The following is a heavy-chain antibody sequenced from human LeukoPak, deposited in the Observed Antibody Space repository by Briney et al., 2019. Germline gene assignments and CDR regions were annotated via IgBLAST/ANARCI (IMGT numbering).Heavy chain of an antibody. CDR2: IDSSTTRI. CDR3: VRGGTYCDSTCKGADY. CDR1: GFTFRSFS. V-gene: IGHV3-21*01. D-gene: IGHD2/OR15-2a*01. J-gene: IGHJ4*02. Sequence: PGGSLRLSCAASGFTFRSFSMNWVRQAPGKGLEWVSAIDSSTTRIYYANSVRGRFTISRDNAKNSLDLQMNRLRAEDTAVYYCVRGGTYCDSTCKGADYWGQGTLVAVSS.